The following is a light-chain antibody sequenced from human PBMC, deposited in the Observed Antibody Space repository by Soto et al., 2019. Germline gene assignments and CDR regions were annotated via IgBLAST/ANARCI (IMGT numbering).Light chain of an antibody. CDR3: AAWDDSLNRVI. CDR2: SNN. Sequence: QAVVTQPPSASGTPGQRVTVSCSGSSSNIGSNTVNWYQQVPGTAPKLLISSNNQRPSGVPDRFSGSKSGTSASLAISGPQSEDEADYYCAAWDDSLNRVIFGGGTKLTVL. V-gene: IGLV1-44*01. CDR1: SSNIGSNT. J-gene: IGLJ2*01.